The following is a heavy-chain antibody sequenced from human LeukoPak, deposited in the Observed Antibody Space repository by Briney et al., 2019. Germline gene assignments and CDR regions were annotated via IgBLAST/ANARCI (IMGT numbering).Heavy chain of an antibody. Sequence: GGSLRLSCAASGFTFSSYSMNWVRQAPGKGLEWVSSISSSSSYIYYADSVKGRFTISSDNAKNSLYLQMNSLRAEDTAVYYCAREDSSSWTTPFDYWGQGTLVTVSS. D-gene: IGHD6-13*01. CDR1: GFTFSSYS. J-gene: IGHJ4*02. CDR2: ISSSSSYI. CDR3: AREDSSSWTTPFDY. V-gene: IGHV3-21*01.